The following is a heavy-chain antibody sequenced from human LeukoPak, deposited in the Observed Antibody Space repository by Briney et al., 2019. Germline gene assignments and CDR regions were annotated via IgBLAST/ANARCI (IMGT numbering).Heavy chain of an antibody. CDR2: ISANNGNT. CDR3: ARAPVMTTVTTGGELGY. D-gene: IGHD4-17*01. J-gene: IGHJ4*02. V-gene: IGHV1-18*01. Sequence: AAVKVSCNASGHTFTSYVISWVRQAPGRGLEWMGWISANNGNTNYVQKLQGRVTMTTDTSTSTAYMELRSLRSDDTAVYYCARAPVMTTVTTGGELGYWGQGTLVTVSS. CDR1: GHTFTSYV.